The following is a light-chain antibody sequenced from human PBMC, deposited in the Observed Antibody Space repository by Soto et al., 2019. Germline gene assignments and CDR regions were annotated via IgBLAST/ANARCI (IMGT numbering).Light chain of an antibody. J-gene: IGKJ5*01. CDR2: AAS. CDR1: QSVTTY. CDR3: QQNYSPPPIT. V-gene: IGKV1-39*01. Sequence: DVQLTQSPFSLSASVGDRVTLTCLASQSVTTYLNWYQQKPGRAPDLLIYAASTLQSGVPSRFSGSGSGTDFTLTISSLQAEDFATYYCQQNYSPPPITFGQGTRLEIK.